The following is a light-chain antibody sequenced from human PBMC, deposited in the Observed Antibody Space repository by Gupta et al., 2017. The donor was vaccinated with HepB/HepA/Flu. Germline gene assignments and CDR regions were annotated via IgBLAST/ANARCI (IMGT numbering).Light chain of an antibody. Sequence: DIQLTQSPSFLSASVGDRVTITCRASHGISSFLAWYQQKPGKAPELLIYGASTLQSGAPSRFSGSGSGTEFTLTISRLQPEDFAAYFCQQLDSYSFGQGTRLEIK. CDR3: QQLDSYS. CDR1: HGISSF. CDR2: GAS. J-gene: IGKJ5*01. V-gene: IGKV1-9*01.